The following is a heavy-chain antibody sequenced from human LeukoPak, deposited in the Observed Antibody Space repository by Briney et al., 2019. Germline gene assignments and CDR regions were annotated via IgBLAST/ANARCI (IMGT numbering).Heavy chain of an antibody. D-gene: IGHD3-3*01. CDR2: INPNSGGT. CDR3: ARDPGYDFWSGYYSNWFDP. Sequence: ASVKVSCKASGYTFTGYYMHWVRQAPGQGLEWMGWINPNSGGTNYAQKFQGRVTMTRDTSISTAYMELSRLRSDDTAVYYCARDPGYDFWSGYYSNWFDPWGQGTLVTVSS. J-gene: IGHJ5*02. V-gene: IGHV1-2*02. CDR1: GYTFTGYY.